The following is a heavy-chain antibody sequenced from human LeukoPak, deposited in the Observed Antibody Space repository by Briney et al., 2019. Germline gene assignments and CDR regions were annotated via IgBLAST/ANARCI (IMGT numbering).Heavy chain of an antibody. CDR3: ARGPNCGGDCYSYFDY. V-gene: IGHV1-69*04. CDR1: GGTFSSYA. J-gene: IGHJ4*02. CDR2: IIPIVNIT. D-gene: IGHD2-21*02. Sequence: VASVEVSFKASGGTFSSYAITWVRQAPGQGLEWMGTIIPIVNITSFAQKFQGRVTITADKSTSTAYMELSSLDSEDAAMYYCARGPNCGGDCYSYFDYWGQGTLVIVSS.